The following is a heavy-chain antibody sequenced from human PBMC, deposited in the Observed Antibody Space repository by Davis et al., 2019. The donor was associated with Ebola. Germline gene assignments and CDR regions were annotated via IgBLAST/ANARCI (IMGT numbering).Heavy chain of an antibody. CDR1: GYTFTSYG. CDR3: ARTGRVRGVISNWFDP. V-gene: IGHV1-18*01. J-gene: IGHJ5*02. Sequence: ASVKVSCKASGYTFTSYGISWVRQAPGQGLEWMGWISTYNGNTNYAQKLQGRVTMTTDTSTSTAYMELRSLRSDDTAVYYCARTGRVRGVISNWFDPWGQGTLVTVSS. CDR2: ISTYNGNT. D-gene: IGHD3-10*01.